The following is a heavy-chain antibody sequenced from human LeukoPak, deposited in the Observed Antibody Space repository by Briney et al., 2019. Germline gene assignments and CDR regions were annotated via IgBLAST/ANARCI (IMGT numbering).Heavy chain of an antibody. CDR3: AREGRLSPAIGVD. V-gene: IGHV4-34*01. CDR1: GGSFSGYY. D-gene: IGHD6-19*01. CDR2: IYSSGST. J-gene: IGHJ4*02. Sequence: SETLSLTCAVYGGSFSGYYWSWIRQPPGKGPEWIGSIYSSGSTYYSPSLKSRVTISVATSKNQFSLTVSSVTAADTAMYYCAREGRLSPAIGVDWGQGTLVTVSS.